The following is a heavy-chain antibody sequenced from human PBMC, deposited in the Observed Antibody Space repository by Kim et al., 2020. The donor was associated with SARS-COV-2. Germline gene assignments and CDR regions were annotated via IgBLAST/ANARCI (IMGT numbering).Heavy chain of an antibody. V-gene: IGHV5-10-1*01. Sequence: GESLKISCKGSGYSFTSYWISWVRQMPGNGLEWMGRIDPSDSYDNYSPSFQGHVTISTDKSISTAYLQWSSLKASDTAMYYCATSPKFCSGGSCYLGLYYWGPGTLVTVSS. CDR1: GYSFTSYW. CDR3: ATSPKFCSGGSCYLGLYY. CDR2: IDPSDSYD. D-gene: IGHD2-15*01. J-gene: IGHJ4*02.